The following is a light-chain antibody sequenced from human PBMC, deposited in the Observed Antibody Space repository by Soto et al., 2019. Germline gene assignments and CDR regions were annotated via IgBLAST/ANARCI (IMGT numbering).Light chain of an antibody. Sequence: QSVLTQPASVSGSPGQSINISCTGTSSDVGGYKFVSWYQQHPGKVPRLMIYEVSNRPSGVSNRFSGSKSGNTASLTISGLQAEDEADYYCSSYTTSSTLEVFGPGTKVTVL. V-gene: IGLV2-14*01. CDR2: EVS. CDR1: SSDVGGYKF. CDR3: SSYTTSSTLEV. J-gene: IGLJ1*01.